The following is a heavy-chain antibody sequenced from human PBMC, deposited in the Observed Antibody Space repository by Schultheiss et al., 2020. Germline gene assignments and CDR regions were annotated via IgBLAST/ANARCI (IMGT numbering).Heavy chain of an antibody. Sequence: GGSLRLSCAASGFTFSSYGMHWVRQAPGKGLEWVAVISYDGSNKYYADSVKGRFTISRDNSKNTLYLQMNSLRVEDTAMYYCAKVDWNDPTYWGQGTLVTVSS. J-gene: IGHJ4*02. CDR3: AKVDWNDPTY. D-gene: IGHD1-1*01. V-gene: IGHV3-30*18. CDR2: ISYDGSNK. CDR1: GFTFSSYG.